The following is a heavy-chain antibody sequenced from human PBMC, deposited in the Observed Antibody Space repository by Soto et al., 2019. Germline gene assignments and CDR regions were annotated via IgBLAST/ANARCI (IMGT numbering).Heavy chain of an antibody. J-gene: IGHJ5*02. CDR3: ARVLYGNYVWFDP. V-gene: IGHV4-30-2*01. CDR1: GGSISSGGYS. CDR2: IYHSGST. D-gene: IGHD4-4*01. Sequence: SETLSLTCAVSGGSISSGGYSWSWIRQPPGKGLEWIGYIYHSGSTYYNPSLKSRVTISVDRSKNQFSLKLSSVTAADTAVYYCARVLYGNYVWFDPWGQGTLVTVSS.